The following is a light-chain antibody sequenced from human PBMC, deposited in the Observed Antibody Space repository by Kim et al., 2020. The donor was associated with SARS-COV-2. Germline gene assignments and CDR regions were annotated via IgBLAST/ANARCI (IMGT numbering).Light chain of an antibody. CDR1: SSDVGGYGD. CDR2: GVI. J-gene: IGLJ2*01. V-gene: IGLV2-14*03. Sequence: QSITISCPGSSSDVGGYGDFSWYQQYPGNAPKLRIYGVIHRPSGVSDRFPGSKSGNSASLAISGLQPEDEADYYCSSYTSTASVVFGGWTQLTVL. CDR3: SSYTSTASVV.